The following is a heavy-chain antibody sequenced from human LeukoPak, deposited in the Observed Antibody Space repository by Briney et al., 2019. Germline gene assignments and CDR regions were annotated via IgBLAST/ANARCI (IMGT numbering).Heavy chain of an antibody. CDR1: GITFSSYS. D-gene: IGHD2/OR15-2a*01. Sequence: GGSLRLSCAASGITFSSYSMNWVRQAPGEGLEWISYLSSDNYTIYYADSVKGRFIISRDNAKDSLYLQMNSLRAEDTAVYYCARVAIDGGVFDPWGQGTLVTVSS. J-gene: IGHJ5*02. CDR3: ARVAIDGGVFDP. V-gene: IGHV3-48*01. CDR2: LSSDNYTI.